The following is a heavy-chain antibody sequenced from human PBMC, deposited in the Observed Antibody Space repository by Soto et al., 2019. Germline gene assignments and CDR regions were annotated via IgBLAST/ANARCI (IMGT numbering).Heavy chain of an antibody. CDR1: GFTFGSHD. V-gene: IGHV3-23*01. CDR2: ISVSDPGT. J-gene: IGHJ3*02. D-gene: IGHD1-20*01. Sequence: GGSLRLSCAASGFTFGSHDMSWVRQAPGKALEWVSSISVSDPGTYYADSVKGRFTTSRDISKDTLFLQMDSLRAEDTALYYCTGVNCLDIWGQGTMVTVSS. CDR3: TGVNCLDI.